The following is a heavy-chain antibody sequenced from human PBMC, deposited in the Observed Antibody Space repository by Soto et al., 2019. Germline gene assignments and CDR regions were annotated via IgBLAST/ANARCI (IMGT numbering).Heavy chain of an antibody. CDR2: ISYDGSNK. V-gene: IGHV3-30-3*01. CDR1: GFTFSSYA. J-gene: IGHJ6*02. D-gene: IGHD3-10*01. CDR3: ARDQGLWFGDPHGMDV. Sequence: GGSLRLSCAASGFTFSSYAMHWVRQAPGKGLEWVAVISYDGSNKYYADSVKGRFTISRDNSKNTLYLQMNSLRAEDTAVYYCARDQGLWFGDPHGMDVWGQGTTVTVSS.